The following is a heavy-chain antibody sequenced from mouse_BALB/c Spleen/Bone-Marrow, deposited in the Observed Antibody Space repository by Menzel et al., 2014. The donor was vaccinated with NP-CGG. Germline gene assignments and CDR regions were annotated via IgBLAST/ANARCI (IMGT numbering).Heavy chain of an antibody. CDR2: IDPANGNT. J-gene: IGHJ3*01. V-gene: IGHV14-3*02. Sequence: VPLQQSGADLVKPGASVKLPCTASGFNIKGTYMHWVKQRPEQGLEWIGGIDPANGNTKYDPKFLGKATITADTSSNTAYLQLSSLTPEDTAVYYCVRGGLLLLFAYWGRGTLGTV. D-gene: IGHD2-3*01. CDR1: GFNIKGTY. CDR3: VRGGLLLLFAY.